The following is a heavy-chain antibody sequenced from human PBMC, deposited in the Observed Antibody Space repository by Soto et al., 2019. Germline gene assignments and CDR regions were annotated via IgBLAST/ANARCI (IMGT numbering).Heavy chain of an antibody. CDR2: ISGTGRVT. J-gene: IGHJ1*01. CDR3: AKDVHYDIVTGIEYFDH. Sequence: EVQLLESGGGLVQPGESLKIPCAVSGFTFSSYAMSWVRQAPGKGLEWVSGISGTGRVTNYAESVKGRFTISRDNPKNTLSLEMKSLRAEDTAVYYCAKDVHYDIVTGIEYFDHWGQGTLVTVSS. D-gene: IGHD3-9*01. V-gene: IGHV3-23*01. CDR1: GFTFSSYA.